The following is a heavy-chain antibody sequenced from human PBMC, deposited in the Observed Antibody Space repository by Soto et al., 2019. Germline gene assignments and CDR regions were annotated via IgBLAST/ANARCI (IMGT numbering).Heavy chain of an antibody. CDR2: LSGSGGTT. CDR1: GFTFSTYA. J-gene: IGHJ4*02. V-gene: IGHV3-23*01. Sequence: EVQLLESGGGLVQPGGSLRLSCSTSGFTFSTYAMNWVRQAPGKGLEWVSALSGSGGTTYYADSVRGRFIISRDNSKNTLFLQMNSLRDEDTALYYCAKQRAGYGSGSDTYFFDFWGQGTLVTVSS. D-gene: IGHD3-10*01. CDR3: AKQRAGYGSGSDTYFFDF.